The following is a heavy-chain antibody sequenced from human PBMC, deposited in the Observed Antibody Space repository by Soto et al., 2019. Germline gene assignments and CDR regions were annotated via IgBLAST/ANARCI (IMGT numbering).Heavy chain of an antibody. CDR3: ARGGAAAPRPNYYYMDV. CDR2: IWYDGSNK. Sequence: QVQLVESGGGVVQPGRSLRLSCAASGFTFSSHGMHWVRQAPGKGLEWVAVIWYDGSNKHYADSVKGRFTISRDNSKNTLYLQMNSLRAEDTAVYYCARGGAAAPRPNYYYMDVWGKGTTVTVSS. V-gene: IGHV3-33*01. J-gene: IGHJ6*03. CDR1: GFTFSSHG. D-gene: IGHD6-13*01.